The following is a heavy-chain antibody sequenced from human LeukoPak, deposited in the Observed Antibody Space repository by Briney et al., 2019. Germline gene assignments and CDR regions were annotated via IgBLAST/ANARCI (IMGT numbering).Heavy chain of an antibody. CDR3: ARDLNWETY. D-gene: IGHD7-27*01. CDR1: GFTFNNYW. V-gene: IGHV3-7*01. Sequence: GQSLRLSCAASGFTFNNYWMTWVRQAPGKGLEWVANIKTDGSQIYYVDSVKGRFTISRDNAKNSLYLQMNSLRAEDTAVYYCARDLNWETYWGQGTLVSVSS. J-gene: IGHJ4*02. CDR2: IKTDGSQI.